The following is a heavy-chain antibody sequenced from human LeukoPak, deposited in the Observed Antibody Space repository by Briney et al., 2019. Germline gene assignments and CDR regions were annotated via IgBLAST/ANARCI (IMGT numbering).Heavy chain of an antibody. J-gene: IGHJ4*02. V-gene: IGHV4-59*08. CDR3: ARSYGGNPDY. CDR2: IYYTGST. Sequence: SETLSLTCTVSGDSISTYYWSWIRQPPGKGLEWIGYIYYTGSTNYNPSLKSRVTISVDTSKNQFSLKLSSVTTADTAVYYCARSYGGNPDYWGQGTLVTVSS. CDR1: GDSISTYY. D-gene: IGHD4-23*01.